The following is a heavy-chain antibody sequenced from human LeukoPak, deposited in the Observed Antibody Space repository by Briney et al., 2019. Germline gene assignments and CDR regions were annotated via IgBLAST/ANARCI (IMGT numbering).Heavy chain of an antibody. J-gene: IGHJ6*03. V-gene: IGHV4-4*02. CDR1: GDSISSDHW. CDR3: ASNGYYCIDV. D-gene: IGHD2-8*01. CDR2: IHHSWST. Sequence: SGTLSLTCDVSGDSISSDHWWRWVRRPPGKGLEWIGEIHHSWSTNYNPSFETRVTISVDKSKNQLSLKVSSVTAADTAVYFCASNGYYCIDVWGKGTTVTVSS.